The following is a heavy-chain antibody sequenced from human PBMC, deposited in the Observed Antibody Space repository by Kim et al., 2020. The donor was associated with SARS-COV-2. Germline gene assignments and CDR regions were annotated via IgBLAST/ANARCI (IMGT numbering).Heavy chain of an antibody. CDR2: ITAANGNT. J-gene: IGHJ4*02. CDR3: ARSYSSSWSRDS. V-gene: IGHV1-3*01. D-gene: IGHD2-2*01. Sequence: ASVKVSCKTSGFTFASYIFHWVRQAPGQNFEWMGWITAANGNTKYSHRLEDRVSITKDTSATTVYMELGSLTSEDTALYFCARSYSSSWSRDSWGQGTLITVSS. CDR1: GFTFASYI.